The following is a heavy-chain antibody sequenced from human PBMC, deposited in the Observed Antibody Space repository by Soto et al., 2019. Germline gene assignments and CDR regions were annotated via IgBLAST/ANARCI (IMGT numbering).Heavy chain of an antibody. CDR3: ARRRLRGLGSPFDY. V-gene: IGHV4-4*02. Sequence: SETLSLTCAVSVDSISTANWWTWVRQPPGKGLEWIGEIYHSGSTNYNPSLKSRVTISVDKSKNQFSLNLSSVTAADTAVYYCARRRLRGLGSPFDYWGQGTLVTVSS. CDR1: VDSISTANW. CDR2: IYHSGST. J-gene: IGHJ4*02.